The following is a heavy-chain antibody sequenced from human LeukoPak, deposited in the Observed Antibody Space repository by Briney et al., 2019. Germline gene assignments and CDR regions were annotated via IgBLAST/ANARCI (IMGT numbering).Heavy chain of an antibody. Sequence: GASVKVSSTPSVYTFTPYYMPWVRQAPGHGLEWMGWINSNSGDTKYAQKFQGRVTMTRDTSISTAYMELSRLRSYDTAIYYCAREISGYSDYWGQGTLVTVSS. V-gene: IGHV1-2*02. CDR1: VYTFTPYY. CDR2: INSNSGDT. D-gene: IGHD3-22*01. J-gene: IGHJ4*02. CDR3: AREISGYSDY.